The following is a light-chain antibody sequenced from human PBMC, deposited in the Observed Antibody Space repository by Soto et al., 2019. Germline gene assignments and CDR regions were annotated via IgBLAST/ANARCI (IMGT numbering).Light chain of an antibody. CDR1: SSNIGNNA. Sequence: QSVLTQPPSVSAAPRQRVTISCSGSSSNIGNNAVNWYQQLPGKAPKLLIYYDDLPPSGVSDRFSGSKSGTSASLAISGLQSEDEADYYCAAWDDSLNGVLFGGGTKLTVL. CDR2: YDD. CDR3: AAWDDSLNGVL. J-gene: IGLJ2*01. V-gene: IGLV1-36*01.